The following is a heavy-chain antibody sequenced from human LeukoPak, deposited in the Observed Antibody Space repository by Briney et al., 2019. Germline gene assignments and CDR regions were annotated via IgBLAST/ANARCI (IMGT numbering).Heavy chain of an antibody. J-gene: IGHJ4*02. D-gene: IGHD1-26*01. CDR1: GFTFSMHW. V-gene: IGHV3-7*01. Sequence: GGSLRLSCAASGFTFSMHWMSWVRQAPGEGLEWVANTKEDGSEKYYVDSVTGRFTISRDNAKNSLYLQMKSLRAEDTAVYYCVRDDSRYGGSPGYWGQGTLVIV. CDR3: VRDDSRYGGSPGY. CDR2: TKEDGSEK.